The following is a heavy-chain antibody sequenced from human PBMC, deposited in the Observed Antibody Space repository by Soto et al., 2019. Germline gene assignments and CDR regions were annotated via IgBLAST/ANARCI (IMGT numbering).Heavy chain of an antibody. CDR3: ARDYDVNTAVDYWYFDF. J-gene: IGHJ2*01. CDR1: GGSITNHY. D-gene: IGHD5-18*01. Sequence: QVQLQESGPRLVTPSETLTLTCSLSGGSITNHYWGWIRQPPGKGLEFIGRIYPSGRAHYNPSLQSRVTMSVDTSKNQFSLKVNSVTAADTAIYYCARDYDVNTAVDYWYFDFWGRGTLVTVSS. CDR2: IYPSGRA. V-gene: IGHV4-4*07.